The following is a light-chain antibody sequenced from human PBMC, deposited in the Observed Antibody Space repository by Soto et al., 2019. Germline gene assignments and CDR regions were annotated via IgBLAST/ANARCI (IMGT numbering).Light chain of an antibody. CDR3: CSYAGSPRYV. CDR1: SSDVGTYNY. J-gene: IGLJ1*01. V-gene: IGLV2-11*01. Sequence: QSALTQPRSVSGSLGQSVTISCTGTSSDVGTYNYVSWYQQHPGKAPKVMIYDVSERPSGVPDRFSGSKSGNTASLTNSGLQAEDEADYYCCSYAGSPRYVLGTGTKVTVL. CDR2: DVS.